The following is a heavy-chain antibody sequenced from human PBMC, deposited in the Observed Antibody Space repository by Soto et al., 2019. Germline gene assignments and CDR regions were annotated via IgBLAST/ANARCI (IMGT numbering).Heavy chain of an antibody. CDR2: INPNSGGT. V-gene: IGHV1-2*04. CDR1: GYTFTSYG. CDR3: ARALTYYYDSSGYAGRWAFDI. D-gene: IGHD3-22*01. J-gene: IGHJ3*02. Sequence: ASVKVSCKASGYTFTSYGISWVRQAPGQGLEWMGWINPNSGGTNYAQKFQGWVTMTRDTSISTAYMELSRLRSDDTAVYYCARALTYYYDSSGYAGRWAFDIWG.